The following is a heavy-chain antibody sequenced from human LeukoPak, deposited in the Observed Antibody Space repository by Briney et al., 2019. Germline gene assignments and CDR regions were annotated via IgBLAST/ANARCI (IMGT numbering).Heavy chain of an antibody. D-gene: IGHD6-6*01. Sequence: ASVKVSCKASGYTFTSYGISWVRQAPGQGLEWMGWVGPYHGNTTYAQKFQGRLAMSTDKSTTTAYMELRSLTSDDTALYYCAKNFRTLASRRTSPFDSWGQGTLVIVSS. J-gene: IGHJ4*02. CDR2: VGPYHGNT. CDR3: AKNFRTLASRRTSPFDS. CDR1: GYTFTSYG. V-gene: IGHV1-18*01.